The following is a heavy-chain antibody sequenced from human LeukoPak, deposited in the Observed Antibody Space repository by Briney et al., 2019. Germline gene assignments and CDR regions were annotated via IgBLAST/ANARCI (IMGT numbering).Heavy chain of an antibody. Sequence: GASVKVSCMASGYTFTSYYMHWVRQAPGQGLEWMGIINPSGGSTSYAQKFQGRVTMTRDTSTSTVYMELSSLRSEDTAVYYCAREPSHYYDSSGFQDYWGQGTLVTVSS. D-gene: IGHD3-22*01. CDR2: INPSGGST. V-gene: IGHV1-46*01. CDR3: AREPSHYYDSSGFQDY. J-gene: IGHJ4*02. CDR1: GYTFTSYY.